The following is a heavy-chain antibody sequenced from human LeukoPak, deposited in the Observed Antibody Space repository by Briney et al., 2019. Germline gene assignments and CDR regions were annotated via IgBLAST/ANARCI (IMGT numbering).Heavy chain of an antibody. J-gene: IGHJ4*02. Sequence: ASVKVSCKASGGTFSSYAISWVRQAPGQGLEWMGGIIPIFGTANYAQKFQGRVTIIADESTSTAYMELSSLRSEDTAVYYCARDAKSGGSSWSTPKYYFDYWGQGTLVTVSS. CDR2: IIPIFGTA. CDR1: GGTFSSYA. D-gene: IGHD6-13*01. V-gene: IGHV1-69*13. CDR3: ARDAKSGGSSWSTPKYYFDY.